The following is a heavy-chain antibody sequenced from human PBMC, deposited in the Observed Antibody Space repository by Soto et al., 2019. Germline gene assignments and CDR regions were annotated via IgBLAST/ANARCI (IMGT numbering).Heavy chain of an antibody. J-gene: IGHJ6*03. CDR3: ARVPYYDFWSGYYMYYYYMDV. CDR1: GFTVSSYA. Sequence: WGSLRLSFAASGFTVSSYAMGWVRQAPGKGLEWVSAISGSGGSTYYADSVKGRFTISRDNAKNSLYLQMNSLRAEDTAVYYCARVPYYDFWSGYYMYYYYMDVWGKGTTLTVSS. D-gene: IGHD3-3*01. CDR2: ISGSGGST. V-gene: IGHV3-23*01.